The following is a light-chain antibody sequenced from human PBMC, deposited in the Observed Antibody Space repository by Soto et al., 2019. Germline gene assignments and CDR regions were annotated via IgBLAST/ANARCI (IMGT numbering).Light chain of an antibody. Sequence: DIQMTQYPSTLSSSLGDRVTITCRASQSISSWLAWYQQRPGKAPKLLIHKASNLESGVPSRFSGSGSGTDFTLTISSMTPDDFATYYCQQYYSYRMFGQGTKVDIK. J-gene: IGKJ1*01. CDR1: QSISSW. V-gene: IGKV1-5*03. CDR2: KAS. CDR3: QQYYSYRM.